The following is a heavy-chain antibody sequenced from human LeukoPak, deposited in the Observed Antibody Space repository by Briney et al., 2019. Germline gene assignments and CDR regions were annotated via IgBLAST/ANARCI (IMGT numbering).Heavy chain of an antibody. V-gene: IGHV4-38-2*01. Sequence: GSLRLSCAASGFTFSDYGMSWVRQPPGKGLEWIGTIFYSGTTYYNPSLKSRVTISVDTSKNQFSLKLSSVTAADTAVYYCATQILLCHYYWGQGTLVTVSS. CDR2: IFYSGTT. CDR3: ATQILLCHYY. D-gene: IGHD2/OR15-2a*01. J-gene: IGHJ4*02. CDR1: GFTFSDYG.